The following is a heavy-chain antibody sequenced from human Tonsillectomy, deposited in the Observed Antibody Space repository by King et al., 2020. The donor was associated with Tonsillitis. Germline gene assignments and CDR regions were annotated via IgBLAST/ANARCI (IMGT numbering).Heavy chain of an antibody. J-gene: IGHJ3*02. CDR3: ARFWSGFFVTPHDAFDI. D-gene: IGHD3-3*01. V-gene: IGHV2-5*02. CDR2: IYWDDDK. Sequence: TLKESGPTLVKPTQTLTLTCTFSGFSLSSSGVGVGWIRQPPGTALEWLALIYWDDDKRFSPSLKSRLTITKDTSKNQVVLTMTNIDPVDTATYYCARFWSGFFVTPHDAFDIWGQGTTVTVSS. CDR1: GFSLSSSGVG.